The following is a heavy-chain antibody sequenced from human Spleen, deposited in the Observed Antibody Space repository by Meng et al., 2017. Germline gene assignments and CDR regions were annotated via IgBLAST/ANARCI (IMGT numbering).Heavy chain of an antibody. CDR3: AREGTYGQFDY. V-gene: IGHV1-18*01. J-gene: IGHJ4*02. CDR2: ISIYSNVT. CDR1: GYIFNSNG. D-gene: IGHD4-17*01. Sequence: QVQLVQSGGEVKKPGASVKVSCKASGYIFNSNGINWVRQAPGQGLEWMEWISIYSNVTKYALKFQGRVTMASDTSTSTAYMELRSLRSDDTAVYYCAREGTYGQFDYWGQGTLVTVSS.